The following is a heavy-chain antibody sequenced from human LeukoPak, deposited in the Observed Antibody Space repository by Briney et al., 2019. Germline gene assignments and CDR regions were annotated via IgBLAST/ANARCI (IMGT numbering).Heavy chain of an antibody. CDR3: ARNAGNSDVDY. CDR2: IYQSGST. CDR1: GGSLSRGNW. Sequence: TLALPCDVSGGSLSRGNWWTWVRQPPGKGLEWIGEIYQSGSTNYKPSLKSRLTISVDKSKSQFSLKLNSVMGAHTAVYYCARNAGNSDVDYWGQGTLVTVSS. J-gene: IGHJ4*02. V-gene: IGHV4-4*02. D-gene: IGHD4-23*01.